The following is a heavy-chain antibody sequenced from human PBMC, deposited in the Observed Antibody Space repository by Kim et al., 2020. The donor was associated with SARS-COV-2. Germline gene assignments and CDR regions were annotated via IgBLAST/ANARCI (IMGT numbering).Heavy chain of an antibody. CDR3: ARQGSQWLVRYYYYGMDV. CDR2: IYPGDSDT. V-gene: IGHV5-51*01. Sequence: GESLKISCKGSGYSFTSYWIGWVRQMPGKGLEWMGIIYPGDSDTRYSPSFQGQVTISADKSISTAYLQWSSLKASDTAMYYCARQGSQWLVRYYYYGMDVWGQGTTVTVSS. D-gene: IGHD6-19*01. J-gene: IGHJ6*02. CDR1: GYSFTSYW.